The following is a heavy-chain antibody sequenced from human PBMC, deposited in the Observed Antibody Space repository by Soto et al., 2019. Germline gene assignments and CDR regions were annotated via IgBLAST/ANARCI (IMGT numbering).Heavy chain of an antibody. CDR1: GYSISSGYY. J-gene: IGHJ3*02. Sequence: SETLSLTCAVSGYSISSGYYWGWIRQPPGKGLEWIGSIYHSGSTYYNPSLKSRVTISVDTSKNQFSLKLSSVPAADTAVYYCARDRIVGILGKGAFDIWGQGTMVTVSS. CDR2: IYHSGST. CDR3: ARDRIVGILGKGAFDI. V-gene: IGHV4-38-2*02. D-gene: IGHD1-26*01.